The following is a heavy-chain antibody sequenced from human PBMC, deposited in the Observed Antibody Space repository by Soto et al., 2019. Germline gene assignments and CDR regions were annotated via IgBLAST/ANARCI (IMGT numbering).Heavy chain of an antibody. CDR3: ARDRPTSDY. J-gene: IGHJ4*02. CDR1: GYSFTSYG. CDR2: ISAYNGNT. V-gene: IGHV1-18*01. Sequence: GESLKISCKGSGYSFTSYGISWVRQAPGQGLEWMGWISAYNGNTNYAQKLQGRVTMTTDTSTSTAYMELRSLRSDDTAVYYCARDRPTSDYWGQGTLVTVSS. D-gene: IGHD5-12*01.